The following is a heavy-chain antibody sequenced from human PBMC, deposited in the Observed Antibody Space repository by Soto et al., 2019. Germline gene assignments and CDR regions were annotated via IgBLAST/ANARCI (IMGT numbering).Heavy chain of an antibody. CDR2: MNPNSGNT. V-gene: IGHV1-8*01. Sequence: ASVKVYCKASGYTFTSYDINWVRQATGQGLEWMGWMNPNSGNTGYAQKFQGRVTMTRNTSISTAYMELSSLRSEDTAVYYCARSDIVATLYYYYYMDVWGKGTTVTVSS. CDR3: ARSDIVATLYYYYYMDV. J-gene: IGHJ6*03. CDR1: GYTFTSYD. D-gene: IGHD5-12*01.